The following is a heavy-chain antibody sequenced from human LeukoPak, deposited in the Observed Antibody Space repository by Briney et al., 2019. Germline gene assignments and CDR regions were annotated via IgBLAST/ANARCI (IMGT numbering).Heavy chain of an antibody. CDR2: IYSGGST. V-gene: IGHV3-53*01. J-gene: IGHJ3*02. D-gene: IGHD2-2*01. Sequence: PGGSLRLSCAASGFTVSSNYMSWVRQAPGKGLEWVSVIYSGGSTYYADSVKGRFTISRDNSKNTLYLQMNSPRAEDTAVYYCARELSTPAHAFDIWGQGTMVTVSS. CDR1: GFTVSSNY. CDR3: ARELSTPAHAFDI.